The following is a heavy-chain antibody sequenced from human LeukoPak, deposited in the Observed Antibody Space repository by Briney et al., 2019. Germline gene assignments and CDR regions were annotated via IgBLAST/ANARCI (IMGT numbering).Heavy chain of an antibody. J-gene: IGHJ4*02. V-gene: IGHV1-46*01. CDR3: ARWESLGELSDNFDY. CDR1: GYTFTSYY. CDR2: INPSGGST. D-gene: IGHD3-16*02. Sequence: ASVKVSCXASGYTFTSYYMHWVRQAPGQGLEWMGIINPSGGSTSYAQKFQGRVTMTRDTSTSTVYMELSSLRSEDTAVYYCARWESLGELSDNFDYWGQGTLVTVSS.